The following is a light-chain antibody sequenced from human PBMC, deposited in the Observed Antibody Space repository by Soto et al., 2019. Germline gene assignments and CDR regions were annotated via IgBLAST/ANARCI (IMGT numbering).Light chain of an antibody. CDR3: QQLTNFRFT. Sequence: IQLTQSPSSLSASVGDRVTITCRASQGINKFLAWYQQKPGKAPQLLIYGASTLRSGVPSRFSGSGSGTDFTLTISSLQPGDFATYYCQQLTNFRFTFGQGTKLDIK. CDR1: QGINKF. CDR2: GAS. V-gene: IGKV1-9*01. J-gene: IGKJ2*01.